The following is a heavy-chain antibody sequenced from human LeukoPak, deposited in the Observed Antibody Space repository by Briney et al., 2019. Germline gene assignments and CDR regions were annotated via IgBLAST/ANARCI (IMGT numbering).Heavy chain of an antibody. CDR3: VRQRVVGFYDPFDF. J-gene: IGHJ4*02. D-gene: IGHD2/OR15-2a*01. CDR2: INHTGGT. Sequence: TSETLSLTCAVYGESFSGYYWNWIRQPPGKVLEWIGEINHTGGTNYNPSLKSRVTISADTSKNQFSLNLSSVTAADTAVYYCVRQRVVGFYDPFDFWGQGTLVTVSS. CDR1: GESFSGYY. V-gene: IGHV4-34*01.